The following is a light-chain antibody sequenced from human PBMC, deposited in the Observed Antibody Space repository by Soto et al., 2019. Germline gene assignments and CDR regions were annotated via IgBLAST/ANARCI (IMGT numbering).Light chain of an antibody. CDR2: GAS. V-gene: IGKV3-20*01. CDR1: QSVSSNY. Sequence: EIVLTQLPGTLSLSPGERATISCRASQSVSSNYLAWYQQRPGQPPNLLIFGASNRAPGIPDRFSGSGSGTDFTLTISRLEPEDFAVYYCQQYGSSIKTFGQGTKVDIK. J-gene: IGKJ1*01. CDR3: QQYGSSIKT.